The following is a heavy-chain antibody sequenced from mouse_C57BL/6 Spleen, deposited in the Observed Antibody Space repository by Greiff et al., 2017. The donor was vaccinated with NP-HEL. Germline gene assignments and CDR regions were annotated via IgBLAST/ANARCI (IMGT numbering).Heavy chain of an antibody. CDR1: GFTFSDYY. V-gene: IGHV5-16*01. CDR2: INYDGSST. CDR3: ARLGRGYFDY. J-gene: IGHJ2*01. D-gene: IGHD4-1*01. Sequence: EVQLVESEGGLVQPGSSMKLSCTASGFTFSDYYMAWVRQVPEKGLEWVANINYDGSSTYYLDSLKSRFIISRDNAKNMLYLQMSSLKSEDTATYYCARLGRGYFDYWGQGTTLTVSS.